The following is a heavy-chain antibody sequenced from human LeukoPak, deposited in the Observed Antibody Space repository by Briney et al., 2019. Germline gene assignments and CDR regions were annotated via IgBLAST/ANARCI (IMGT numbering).Heavy chain of an antibody. Sequence: PSETLSLTCAVYGGSFSGYSWSWIRQPPGKGLEWIGEINHSGSSNYNPSLKSRVTISVDTSKNQFSLDLRSVTAADTAVYYCARDYDYVWGSYRPYYFDYWGQGTLVTVSS. V-gene: IGHV4-34*01. CDR1: GGSFSGYS. J-gene: IGHJ4*02. D-gene: IGHD3-16*02. CDR3: ARDYDYVWGSYRPYYFDY. CDR2: INHSGSS.